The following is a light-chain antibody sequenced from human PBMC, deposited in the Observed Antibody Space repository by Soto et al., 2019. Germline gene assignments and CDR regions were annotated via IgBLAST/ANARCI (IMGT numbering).Light chain of an antibody. V-gene: IGLV6-57*04. Sequence: NFMLAQPHSVSESPRKTVTISCTRSSGSIASNYVQWYQQRPGSAPTSVIYEDDQRSSGVPVRFSGSIDISSNSASLTISGLRTEDEADYYCQSYDSGNVIFGGGTKLTVL. J-gene: IGLJ2*01. CDR2: EDD. CDR3: QSYDSGNVI. CDR1: SGSIASNY.